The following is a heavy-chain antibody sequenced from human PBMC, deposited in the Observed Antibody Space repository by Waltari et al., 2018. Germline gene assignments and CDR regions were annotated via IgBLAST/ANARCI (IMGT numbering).Heavy chain of an antibody. Sequence: EVQLVESGGGLVQPGGSLRLSCAASGFTFSTYHMNWVRQAPGKGLEWVSYIRSSSSTIFYADFGKGRFTISRDNAKSSLYLQMNSLRVEDTAVYYCASMYCSGGSCYSGGYYSYYMDVWGKGTTVTIS. CDR1: GFTFSTYH. V-gene: IGHV3-48*04. D-gene: IGHD2-15*01. CDR3: ASMYCSGGSCYSGGYYSYYMDV. CDR2: IRSSSSTI. J-gene: IGHJ6*03.